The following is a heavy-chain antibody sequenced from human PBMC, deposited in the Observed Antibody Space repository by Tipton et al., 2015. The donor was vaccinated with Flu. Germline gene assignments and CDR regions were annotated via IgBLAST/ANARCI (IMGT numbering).Heavy chain of an antibody. CDR2: ISAYNGNT. J-gene: IGHJ4*02. Sequence: QSGAEVKKPGASVKVSCKASGYTFTSYGISWVRQAPGQGLEWMGWISAYNGNTNYAQKLQGRVTMTTDTSTSTAYMELRSLRSDDTAVYYCARVFGGDIVVVPAAPDFDYWGQGTLVTVSS. V-gene: IGHV1-18*04. CDR1: GYTFTSYG. CDR3: ARVFGGDIVVVPAAPDFDY. D-gene: IGHD2-2*01.